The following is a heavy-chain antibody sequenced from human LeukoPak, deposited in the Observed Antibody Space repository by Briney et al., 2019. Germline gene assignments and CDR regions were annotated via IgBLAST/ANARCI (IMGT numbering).Heavy chain of an antibody. CDR1: GYSLTNYW. J-gene: IGHJ4*02. Sequence: GESLKISCKGSGYSLTNYWIGWVRQMPGKGLEWMGIIYPGDSDSRYSPSFQGQVTTSADKSISTAYLQWSSLKASDTAMYYCARSPKGYSYGQALYYFDYWGQGTLVTVSS. CDR2: IYPGDSDS. D-gene: IGHD5-18*01. V-gene: IGHV5-51*01. CDR3: ARSPKGYSYGQALYYFDY.